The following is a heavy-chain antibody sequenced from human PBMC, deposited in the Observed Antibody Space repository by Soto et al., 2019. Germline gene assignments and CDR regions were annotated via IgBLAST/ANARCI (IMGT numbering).Heavy chain of an antibody. CDR3: ARNDYDSSGYFYGMDV. V-gene: IGHV5-10-1*01. Sequence: GESLKISCKGSGYSFTSYWISWVRQMPGKGLEWMGRIDPSDSYTNYSPSFQGHVTISADKSISTAYLQWSSLKASDTAMYYCARNDYDSSGYFYGMDVWGQGTRVTVSS. J-gene: IGHJ6*02. CDR1: GYSFTSYW. CDR2: IDPSDSYT. D-gene: IGHD3-22*01.